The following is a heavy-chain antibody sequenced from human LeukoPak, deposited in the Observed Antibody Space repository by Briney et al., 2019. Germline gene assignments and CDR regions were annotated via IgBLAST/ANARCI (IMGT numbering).Heavy chain of an antibody. V-gene: IGHV3-30*18. Sequence: AGRSLRLSCAASGFTLSSYAMHWVRQSLAKGLEWVAVMSYDGFNKYYADSVKGRFTISRDNSKNTLYLQMRSLEAEDTGVYYCAKSKGYSYGYYCDYWGQGTLVTVSS. CDR3: AKSKGYSYGYYCDY. J-gene: IGHJ4*02. CDR2: MSYDGFNK. D-gene: IGHD5-18*01. CDR1: GFTLSSYA.